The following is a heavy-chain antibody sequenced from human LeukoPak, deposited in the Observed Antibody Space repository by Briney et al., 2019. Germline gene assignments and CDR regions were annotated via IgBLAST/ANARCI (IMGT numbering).Heavy chain of an antibody. V-gene: IGHV3-11*01. CDR3: ASTTIFGVADFDY. J-gene: IGHJ4*02. D-gene: IGHD3-3*01. Sequence: PGGSLRLSCAASGFTFSDYYMSWIRQAPGKGLEWVSYISSSGSTIYYADSVKGRFTISRDNAKNSLYLQMNGLRAEDTAVYYCASTTIFGVADFDYWGQGTLVTVSS. CDR2: ISSSGSTI. CDR1: GFTFSDYY.